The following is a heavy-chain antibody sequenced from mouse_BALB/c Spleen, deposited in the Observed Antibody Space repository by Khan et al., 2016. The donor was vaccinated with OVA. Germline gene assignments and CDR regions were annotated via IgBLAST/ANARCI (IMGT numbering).Heavy chain of an antibody. V-gene: IGHV2-6-7*01. Sequence: VQGVESGPGLVAPSQSLSITCTVSGFSLTGYGVNWVRQPPGKGLEWLGMIWGDGSTDYNSALKSRLNLTKDNSKSQVFLKMNSLQTDDTARYCCARAYYGNYREAMDYWGQGTSVTVSS. CDR3: ARAYYGNYREAMDY. CDR2: IWGDGST. J-gene: IGHJ4*01. CDR1: GFSLTGYG. D-gene: IGHD2-10*01.